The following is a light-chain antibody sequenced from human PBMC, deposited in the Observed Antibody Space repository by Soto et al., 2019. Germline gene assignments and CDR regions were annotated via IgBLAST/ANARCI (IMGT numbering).Light chain of an antibody. CDR1: QGISSA. J-gene: IGKJ1*01. CDR3: QQANSFPWT. Sequence: DIQMTQSPSSVSASVGDRVTITCRASQGISSALTWYQQKPGKAPKLLIYAASSLQSGVPSRFSGSGSGTDFTLTISSLQPEDCATYYCQQANSFPWTFGQGTKVEIK. V-gene: IGKV1-12*01. CDR2: AAS.